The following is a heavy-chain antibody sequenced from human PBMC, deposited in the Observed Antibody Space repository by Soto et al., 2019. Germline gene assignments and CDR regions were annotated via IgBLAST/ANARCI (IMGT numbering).Heavy chain of an antibody. CDR3: ARNLAYCGGDCYSDYGMDV. D-gene: IGHD2-21*02. CDR2: IIPIFGTA. Sequence: QVQLVQSGAEVKKPGSSVKVSCKASGGTFSSYAISWVRQAPGQGLEWMVGIIPIFGTANYAQKFQGRVTITADESTSTAYMGLSSLRSEDTAVYYCARNLAYCGGDCYSDYGMDVWGQGTTVTVSS. CDR1: GGTFSSYA. V-gene: IGHV1-69*01. J-gene: IGHJ6*02.